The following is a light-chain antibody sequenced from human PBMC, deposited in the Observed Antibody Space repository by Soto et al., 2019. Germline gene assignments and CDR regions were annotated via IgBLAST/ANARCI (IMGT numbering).Light chain of an antibody. Sequence: EIVLTQSPATLSLSPGERATLSCRASQSVSSYLAWYQQKPGQAPRLLIYEASNRATGIPARFSGSGSGTDITLTISSLEPEDCGVYYCQQRSNWFTFGPGTKVDIK. J-gene: IGKJ3*01. CDR1: QSVSSY. CDR3: QQRSNWFT. CDR2: EAS. V-gene: IGKV3-11*01.